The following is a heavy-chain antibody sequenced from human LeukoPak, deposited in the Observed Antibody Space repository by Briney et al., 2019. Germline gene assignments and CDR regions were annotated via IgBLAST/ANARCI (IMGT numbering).Heavy chain of an antibody. Sequence: ASVKVSCKASGYTFTGYYMHWVRQAPGQGLEWMGRISPNSGGTNYAQKFQGRVTMTRDTSISTAYMELSRLRSDDTAVYYCARVGRWLQDWYFDLWGRGTLVTVSS. CDR3: ARVGRWLQDWYFDL. V-gene: IGHV1-2*06. J-gene: IGHJ2*01. D-gene: IGHD5-24*01. CDR1: GYTFTGYY. CDR2: ISPNSGGT.